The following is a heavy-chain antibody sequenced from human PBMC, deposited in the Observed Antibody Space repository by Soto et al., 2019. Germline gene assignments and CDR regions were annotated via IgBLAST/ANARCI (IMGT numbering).Heavy chain of an antibody. V-gene: IGHV3-48*03. CDR2: ISSSGSTI. CDR3: ARGCGGKNPNCYYYYMDV. CDR1: GFTFSSYE. Sequence: GGSLRLSCAASGFTFSSYEMNWVRPAPGKGLEWVSYISSSGSTIYYADSVKGRFTISRDNAKNSLYLQMNSLRAEDTAVYYCARGCGGKNPNCYYYYMDVWGKVTMVTVSS. J-gene: IGHJ6*03. D-gene: IGHD2-15*01.